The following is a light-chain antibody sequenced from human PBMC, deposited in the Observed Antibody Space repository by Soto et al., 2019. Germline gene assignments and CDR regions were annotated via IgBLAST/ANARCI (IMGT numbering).Light chain of an antibody. CDR1: SSNIGNNY. J-gene: IGLJ3*02. Sequence: QSVLTQPPSVSAAPGQKVTISCSGSSSNIGNNYVSWYQQLPGTSPNLLIYENNKRPSGIPDRFSGSKSGTSATLGITGLQTGDEADYYCGTWDGTYWVFGGGTQLTVL. CDR3: GTWDGTYWV. CDR2: ENN. V-gene: IGLV1-51*02.